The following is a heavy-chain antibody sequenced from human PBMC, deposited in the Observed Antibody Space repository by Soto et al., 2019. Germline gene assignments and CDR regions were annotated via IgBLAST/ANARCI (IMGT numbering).Heavy chain of an antibody. CDR3: ARGLVAARAFDY. CDR1: GGSISSYY. Sequence: KPSDTLSLNCTVSGGSISSYYWSWIRQPPGKGLEWIGYIYYSGSTNYNPSLKSRVTISVDTSKNQFSLKLSSVTAADTAVYYCARGLVAARAFDYWGQGTLVTVSS. D-gene: IGHD6-6*01. CDR2: IYYSGST. V-gene: IGHV4-59*07. J-gene: IGHJ4*02.